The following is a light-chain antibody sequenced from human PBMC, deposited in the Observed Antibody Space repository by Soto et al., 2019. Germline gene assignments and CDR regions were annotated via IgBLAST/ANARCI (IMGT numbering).Light chain of an antibody. CDR2: EVT. CDR3: SSFTTTDTWV. J-gene: IGLJ7*01. CDR1: SSDVGSYDF. Sequence: QSVLTQPTSVSGSPGQSITISCTATSSDVGSYDFVSWFQQHPGKAPKLMIYEVTNRPSGVSYRFSGSKSGNTASLTISGLQAEDEAYYYCSSFTTTDTWVFGGGTQLTVL. V-gene: IGLV2-14*01.